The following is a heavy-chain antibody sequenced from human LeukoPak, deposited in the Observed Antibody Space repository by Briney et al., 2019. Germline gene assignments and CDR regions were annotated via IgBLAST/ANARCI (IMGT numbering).Heavy chain of an antibody. CDR3: AAALHSSSYFYWGFDY. Sequence: GRSLRLSCAAAGFTFDDYGMSWIRQAPGKGLEWVSGINWNGGSTGYADSVKGRFTISRDNAKRSLYLQMNSLRADDTGFYYCAAALHSSSYFYWGFDYWGQGTLVTVSS. D-gene: IGHD3-22*01. J-gene: IGHJ4*02. CDR2: INWNGGST. V-gene: IGHV3-20*04. CDR1: GFTFDDYG.